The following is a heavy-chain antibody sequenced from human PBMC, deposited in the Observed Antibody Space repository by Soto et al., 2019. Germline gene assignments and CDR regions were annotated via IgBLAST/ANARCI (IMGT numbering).Heavy chain of an antibody. V-gene: IGHV1-18*01. CDR1: GYTFTSYG. D-gene: IGHD6-13*01. Sequence: GASVKVSCKASGYTFTSYGISWVRQAPGQGLEWMGWISAYNGNTNYAQKLQGRVTMTTDTSTSTAYMELRSLRSDDTAVYYCARDPHSSSWGYYFDYWGQGTLVTVSS. CDR3: ARDPHSSSWGYYFDY. J-gene: IGHJ4*02. CDR2: ISAYNGNT.